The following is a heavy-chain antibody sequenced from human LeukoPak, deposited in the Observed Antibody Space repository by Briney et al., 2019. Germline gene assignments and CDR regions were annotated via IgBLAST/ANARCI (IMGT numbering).Heavy chain of an antibody. V-gene: IGHV1-18*01. CDR2: ISAYNGNT. D-gene: IGHD3-9*01. CDR3: ARDTGSYYDILTDVNWFDP. CDR1: GYTFTSYG. Sequence: GASVKVSCKASGYTFTSYGISWVRQAPGQGLEWMGWISAYNGNTNYAQKLQGRVTMTTDTSTITAYMELSSLRSDDTAVYYCARDTGSYYDILTDVNWFDPWGQGTLVTVSS. J-gene: IGHJ5*02.